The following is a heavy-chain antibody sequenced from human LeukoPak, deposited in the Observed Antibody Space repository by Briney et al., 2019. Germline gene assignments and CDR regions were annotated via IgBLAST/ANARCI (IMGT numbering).Heavy chain of an antibody. D-gene: IGHD3-9*01. V-gene: IGHV4-34*01. CDR3: ARPVRYILTGYYKRGYYFDY. Sequence: SETLSLTCAVYGGSFSGYYWSWIRQPPGKGLEWIGEINHSGSTNYNPSLKSRVTMSVDTSKNQFSLKLSSVTAADTAVYYCARPVRYILTGYYKRGYYFDYWGQGTLVTVSS. CDR2: INHSGST. J-gene: IGHJ4*02. CDR1: GGSFSGYY.